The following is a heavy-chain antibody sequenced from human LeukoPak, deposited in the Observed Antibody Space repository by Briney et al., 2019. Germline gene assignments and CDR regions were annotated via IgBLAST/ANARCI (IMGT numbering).Heavy chain of an antibody. J-gene: IGHJ4*02. V-gene: IGHV1-69*13. CDR2: IIPTFGAP. CDR1: GGTFSSSA. Sequence: SVKVSCKSSGGTFSSSAISWVRQAPGQGLEWMGVIIPTFGAPNYAHNFQARVTITADESTNTAFMELSSLGSEDTAVYYCARFINPHTASIEGDYFFDSWAQGTLVTVSS. D-gene: IGHD5-24*01. CDR3: ARFINPHTASIEGDYFFDS.